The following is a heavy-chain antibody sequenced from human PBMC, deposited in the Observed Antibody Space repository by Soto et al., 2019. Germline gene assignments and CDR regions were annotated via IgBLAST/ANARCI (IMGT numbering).Heavy chain of an antibody. CDR2: MYAGGDT. D-gene: IGHD2-21*01. J-gene: IGHJ4*01. Sequence: GGTLRLSCGASGLSVSDNYMGWVRQAPGRGLEWVSVMYAGGDTHYADSVKGRSTISRDKSENTLYLQMNSLRDEDTGVYFCVSRIPSWVFDYWGLGTLVTVSS. CDR3: VSRIPSWVFDY. V-gene: IGHV3-53*01. CDR1: GLSVSDNY.